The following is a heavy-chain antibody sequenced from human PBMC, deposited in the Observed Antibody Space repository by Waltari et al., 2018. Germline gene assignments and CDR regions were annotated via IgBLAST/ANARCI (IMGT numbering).Heavy chain of an antibody. Sequence: EVQLVESGGGLVQPGGSLGLSCVTSGFTFSSYWMQWVRQVPGKGLVGFARINMNGSTTSYADSEKGRVTISRDNAKNTLYLQMNSLIADDTSVYYCARAQLTMSRNLDLWGRGTLVTVSS. V-gene: IGHV3-74*01. J-gene: IGHJ2*01. D-gene: IGHD3-10*02. CDR3: ARAQLTMSRNLDL. CDR2: INMNGSTT. CDR1: GFTFSSYW.